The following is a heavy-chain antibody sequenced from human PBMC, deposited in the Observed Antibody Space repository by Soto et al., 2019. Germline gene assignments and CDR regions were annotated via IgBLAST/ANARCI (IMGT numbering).Heavy chain of an antibody. CDR1: GFTFSSYG. CDR3: TTGIAAAAPRTYYYGMDV. V-gene: IGHV3-15*07. J-gene: IGHJ6*02. Sequence: PGGSLRLSCAASGFTFSSYGMHWVRQAPGKGLEWVGRIKSKTDGGTTDYAAPVKGRFTISRDDSKNTLYLQMNSLKTEDTAAYYCTTGIAAAAPRTYYYGMDVWGQGTTVTVSS. CDR2: IKSKTDGGTT. D-gene: IGHD6-13*01.